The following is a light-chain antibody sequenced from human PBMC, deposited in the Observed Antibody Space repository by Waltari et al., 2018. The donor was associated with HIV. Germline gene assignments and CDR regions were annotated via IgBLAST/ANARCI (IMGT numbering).Light chain of an antibody. J-gene: IGLJ1*01. V-gene: IGLV2-14*03. CDR2: DVS. CDR1: SSDVGGYNY. CDR3: SSYTSSSTPYV. Sequence: QSALTQPASVSGSPGKSITISCTGTSSDVGGYNYVSWYQQHPGKAPKLMIYDVSNRPSGVSNRVSGSKSGNTASLTISGLQAEDEADYYCSSYTSSSTPYVFGTGTKVTVL.